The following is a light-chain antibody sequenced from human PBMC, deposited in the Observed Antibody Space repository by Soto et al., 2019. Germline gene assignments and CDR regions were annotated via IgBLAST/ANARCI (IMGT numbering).Light chain of an antibody. Sequence: QSVLTQPPSVSRSPGQSVTISCTGTSSAVGSYNRVSWYQQPPGTALKVMIYDVSNRRSGVPDRFSGSKSGNTASLTISGLQAEDESDYYCRSYTSSSTYVFGTGTKVTVL. CDR3: RSYTSSSTYV. J-gene: IGLJ1*01. V-gene: IGLV2-18*02. CDR1: SSAVGSYNR. CDR2: DVS.